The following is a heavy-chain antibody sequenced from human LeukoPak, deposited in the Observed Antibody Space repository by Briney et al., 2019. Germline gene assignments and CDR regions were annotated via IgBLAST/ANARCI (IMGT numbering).Heavy chain of an antibody. D-gene: IGHD5-24*01. Sequence: GGSLRLSCVASGFPFSSYWMTWVRQAPGKGLEWVANIKQDGSKKSYVDSVKGRFTISRDNAKNSLYLQMNSLRAEDTAIYYCTRVGYIDEGIDYWGQGALVTVSS. J-gene: IGHJ4*02. CDR3: TRVGYIDEGIDY. CDR2: IKQDGSKK. CDR1: GFPFSSYW. V-gene: IGHV3-7*04.